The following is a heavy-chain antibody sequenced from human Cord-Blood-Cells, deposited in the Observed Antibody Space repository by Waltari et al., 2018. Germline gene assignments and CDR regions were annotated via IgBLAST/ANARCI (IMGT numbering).Heavy chain of an antibody. J-gene: IGHJ5*02. CDR3: ARGLERDIVVVPAAIKLDP. Sequence: QVQLQQWGAGLLKPSETLSLTCAVYGGSFSGYYWSWIRQPPGKGLEWIGEINHRGSTNYNPSLKSRVTISVDTSKNQFSLKLSSVTAADTAVYYCARGLERDIVVVPAAIKLDPWGQGTLVTVSS. V-gene: IGHV4-34*01. D-gene: IGHD2-2*01. CDR2: INHRGST. CDR1: GGSFSGYY.